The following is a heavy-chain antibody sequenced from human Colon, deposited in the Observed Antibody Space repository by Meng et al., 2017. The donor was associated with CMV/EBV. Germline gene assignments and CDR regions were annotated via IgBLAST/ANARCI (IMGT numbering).Heavy chain of an antibody. D-gene: IGHD3-9*01. CDR1: GFTFRTYG. V-gene: IGHV3-30*02. CDR2: IRYDGSEQ. CDR3: AKAHDIVISRGMDV. Sequence: GESLKISCAASGFTFRTYGIHWVRQAPGKGLEWLSFIRYDGSEQYYADSVKGRFTVSRDNSQNTLYLQMNGLRVDDSAVYYCAKAHDIVISRGMDVWGQGTTVTVSS. J-gene: IGHJ6*02.